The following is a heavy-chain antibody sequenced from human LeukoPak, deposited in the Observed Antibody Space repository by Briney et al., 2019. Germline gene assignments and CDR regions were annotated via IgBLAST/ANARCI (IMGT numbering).Heavy chain of an antibody. CDR2: IYYNGNT. Sequence: SETLSLTCSVSDGSINSYYWNWIRRPPGKGLEWIGYIYYNGNTNYSPSLKSRVTMSVDTSKNQFSLKLSSVTAADTAVYYCARDRRSGLHTWGQGTLVTVSS. CDR1: DGSINSYY. J-gene: IGHJ5*02. CDR3: ARDRRSGLHT. D-gene: IGHD4-11*01. V-gene: IGHV4-59*01.